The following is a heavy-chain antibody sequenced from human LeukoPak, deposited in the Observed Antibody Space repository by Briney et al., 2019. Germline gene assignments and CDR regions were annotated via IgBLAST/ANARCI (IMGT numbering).Heavy chain of an antibody. J-gene: IGHJ6*02. D-gene: IGHD3-22*01. V-gene: IGHV3-53*01. Sequence: PGGSLRLSCAASGFTVSSNYMSWVRQAPGKGLEWVSVIYSGGSTYYADSVKGRFTISRDNSKNTLYLQMNSLRAEDTAVYYCASIDYYDSSGPTDYYGMDVWGQGTTVTVSS. CDR3: ASIDYYDSSGPTDYYGMDV. CDR1: GFTVSSNY. CDR2: IYSGGST.